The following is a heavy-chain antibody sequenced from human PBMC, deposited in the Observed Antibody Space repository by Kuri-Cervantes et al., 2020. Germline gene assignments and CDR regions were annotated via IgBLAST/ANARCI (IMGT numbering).Heavy chain of an antibody. V-gene: IGHV3-7*01. D-gene: IGHD3-9*01. Sequence: GESLKISCVASGFTFTSYWINWVRQAPGKGLEWVASIKESESDKYYVDSVKGRFTISRDNAKNSLYLQMNSLRAEDTAVYYRARGGCVRYFDWSINNYFDYWGQGTLVTVSS. CDR1: GFTFTSYW. CDR2: IKESESDK. CDR3: ARGGCVRYFDWSINNYFDY. J-gene: IGHJ4*02.